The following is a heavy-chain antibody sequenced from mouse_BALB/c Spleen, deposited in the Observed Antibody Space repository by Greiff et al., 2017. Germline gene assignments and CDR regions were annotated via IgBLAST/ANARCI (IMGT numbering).Heavy chain of an antibody. V-gene: IGHV1-87*01. CDR1: GYTFTSYW. Sequence: VQLQQSGAELARPGASVKLSCKASGYTFTSYWMQWVNQRPGQGLEWIGAIYPGDGDTRYTQKFKGKATLTADKSSSTAYMQLSSLASEDSAVYYCARRRNYGNYEYFDVWGAGTTVTVSS. CDR3: ARRRNYGNYEYFDV. D-gene: IGHD2-1*01. J-gene: IGHJ1*01. CDR2: IYPGDGDT.